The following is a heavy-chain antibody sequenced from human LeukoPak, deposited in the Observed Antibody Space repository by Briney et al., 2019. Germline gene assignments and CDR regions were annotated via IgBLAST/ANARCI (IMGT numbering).Heavy chain of an antibody. CDR2: INPNSGGT. V-gene: IGHV1-2*02. Sequence: ASVKVPCKASGYTFTDYFIHWVRQAPGQGLEWMGWINPNSGGTNYAQKFQGRVTLTRDTSISTVYMDLSRLRSDDTAVYYCARGTRLLWSGYYAASNNWFDPWGQGTLVTVSS. J-gene: IGHJ5*02. D-gene: IGHD3-3*01. CDR3: ARGTRLLWSGYYAASNNWFDP. CDR1: GYTFTDYF.